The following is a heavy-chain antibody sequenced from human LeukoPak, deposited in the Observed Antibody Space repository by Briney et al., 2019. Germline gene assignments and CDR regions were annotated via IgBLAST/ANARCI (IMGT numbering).Heavy chain of an antibody. Sequence: GGSLRLSCAASGFTFSSYAMSWVRQAPGKGLEWVAVISFHGTDSFYADSVKGRFTISRDNSKNTLYLQMNSLRAEDTAVYYCAKGDLVGYCSGGSCYSTYFDYWGQGTLVTVSS. V-gene: IGHV3-30*04. CDR2: ISFHGTDS. CDR1: GFTFSSYA. D-gene: IGHD2-15*01. J-gene: IGHJ4*02. CDR3: AKGDLVGYCSGGSCYSTYFDY.